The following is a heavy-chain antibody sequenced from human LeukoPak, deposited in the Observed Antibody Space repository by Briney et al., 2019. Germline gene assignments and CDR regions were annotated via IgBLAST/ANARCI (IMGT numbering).Heavy chain of an antibody. J-gene: IGHJ4*02. CDR1: GFTFSSYW. V-gene: IGHV3-74*01. CDR3: SRFAVVTAGDY. CDR2: IIPNGNEA. Sequence: GGSLRLSCAASGFTFSSYWMLWARQAPGKGLEWVLRIIPNGNEATYADSVRGRFTISRDNAKNTLYLQMDSLRDEDTAVYYCSRFAVVTAGDYWGQGTLVSVSS. D-gene: IGHD2-21*02.